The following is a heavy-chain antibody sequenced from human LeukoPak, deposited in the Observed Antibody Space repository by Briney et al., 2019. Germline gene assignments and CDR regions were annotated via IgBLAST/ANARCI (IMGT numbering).Heavy chain of an antibody. CDR3: ARRAVVTPFNY. D-gene: IGHD4-23*01. CDR2: IYYSGST. CDR1: GGSISSSSYY. Sequence: SETLSLTCTVSGGSISSSSYYWGWIRQPPGEGLEWIGSIYYSGSTYYNPSLKSRVTISVDTSKNQFSLKLSSVTAADTAVYYCARRAVVTPFNYWGQGTLVTVSS. V-gene: IGHV4-39*01. J-gene: IGHJ4*02.